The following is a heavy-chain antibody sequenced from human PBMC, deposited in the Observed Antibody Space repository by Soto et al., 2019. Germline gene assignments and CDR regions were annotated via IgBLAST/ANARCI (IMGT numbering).Heavy chain of an antibody. V-gene: IGHV3-7*01. CDR2: IKQDGGEK. CDR1: EFTSSNYW. CDR3: VRVANRYFDL. Sequence: EVQLVESGGGLVQPGGSLRLSCAVSEFTSSNYWMSWVRQAPGKGPEWVANIKQDGGEKYYVDSVRGRFSISRDNANNSLYLQMNSLRVEDTVVYYCVRVANRYFDLWGRGTLVTVSS. J-gene: IGHJ2*01.